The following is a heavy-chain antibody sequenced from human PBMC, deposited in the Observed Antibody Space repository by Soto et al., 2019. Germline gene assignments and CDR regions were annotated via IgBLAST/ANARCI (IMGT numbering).Heavy chain of an antibody. V-gene: IGHV3-30*03. CDR2: ISYDGRLQ. Sequence: QAQLVESGGGVVQPGRSLRLSCAASGFAFSSYGMHWVRQAPGTGLEWVAVISYDGRLQNYADYVKGRFTISRDNSKNMALLQISSLRAEDTAVYYCVSDRGYGHASVPYSWGQGTLVSVSS. CDR1: GFAFSSYG. CDR3: VSDRGYGHASVPYS. J-gene: IGHJ4*02. D-gene: IGHD5-18*01.